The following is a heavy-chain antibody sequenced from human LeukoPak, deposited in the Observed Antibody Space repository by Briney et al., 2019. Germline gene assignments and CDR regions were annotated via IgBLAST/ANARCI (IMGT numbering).Heavy chain of an antibody. J-gene: IGHJ3*02. CDR2: IYYSGST. V-gene: IGHV4-59*01. CDR1: GGSISSYY. D-gene: IGHD3-22*01. Sequence: SETLSLTCTVSGGSISSYYWSWIRQPPGKGLEWIGYIYYSGSTNYNPSLKSRVTISVDTSKNQFSLKLSSVTAADTAVYYCARDRSAYDSSGYYYVGAFDIWGQGTMVTVSS. CDR3: ARDRSAYDSSGYYYVGAFDI.